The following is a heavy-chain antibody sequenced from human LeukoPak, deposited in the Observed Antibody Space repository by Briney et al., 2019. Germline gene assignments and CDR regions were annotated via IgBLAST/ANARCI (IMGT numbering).Heavy chain of an antibody. CDR2: IIPIFGTA. CDR1: GGTFSSYA. D-gene: IGHD2-8*01. Sequence: ASVKVSCKASGGTFSSYAISWVRQAPGQGLEWMGGIIPIFGTANYAQKFQGRVTITADESTSTAYMELSSLRSEDTAVYYCARDHCTNGVCYMNYWGQGTLVTVSS. J-gene: IGHJ4*02. V-gene: IGHV1-69*13. CDR3: ARDHCTNGVCYMNY.